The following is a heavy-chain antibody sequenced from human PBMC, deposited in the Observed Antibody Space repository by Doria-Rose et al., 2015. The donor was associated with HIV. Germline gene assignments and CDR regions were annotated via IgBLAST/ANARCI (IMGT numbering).Heavy chain of an antibody. J-gene: IGHJ4*02. V-gene: IGHV2-26*01. CDR1: GVSLSSPGMG. CDR2: LFSDDER. CDR3: ARIKSSRWYHKYYFDF. Sequence: QITLKESGPVLVKPTETLTLTCTVSGVSLSSPGMGVSWIRQPPGKALEWLAYLFSDDERSFNTPLKSRLTISRGTSKSQVVLTMTDMDPVDTATYYCARIKSSRWYHKYYFDFWGQGTLVIVSA. D-gene: IGHD6-13*01.